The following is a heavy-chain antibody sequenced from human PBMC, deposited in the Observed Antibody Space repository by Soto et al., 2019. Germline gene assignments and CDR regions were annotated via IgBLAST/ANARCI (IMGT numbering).Heavy chain of an antibody. D-gene: IGHD6-19*01. CDR1: GFTFDDHG. Sequence: EVDLVESGGGLAQPGRSLRLSCVASGFTFDDHGMHWVRQIPGRGLEWVSGISWNSGSIGYAESVKGRFTIFRDNAKNTLFLQMNSLRAEDTAMYYCAKGSEWLVTWDFDYWGQGTLVTVSS. CDR2: ISWNSGSI. CDR3: AKGSEWLVTWDFDY. J-gene: IGHJ4*02. V-gene: IGHV3-9*01.